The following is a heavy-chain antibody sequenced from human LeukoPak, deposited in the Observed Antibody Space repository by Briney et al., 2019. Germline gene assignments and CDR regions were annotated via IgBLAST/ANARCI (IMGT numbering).Heavy chain of an antibody. CDR2: IKLDGSEK. CDR3: AELGITMIGGV. V-gene: IGHV3-7*01. Sequence: PGGSLRLSCAASGFIFSSYWMNWVRQAPGKGLEWVATIKLDGSEKYYVDSVKGRFTISRDNAKNSLYLQMNSLRAEDTAVYYCAELGITMIGGVWGKGTTVTISS. J-gene: IGHJ6*04. D-gene: IGHD3-10*02. CDR1: GFIFSSYW.